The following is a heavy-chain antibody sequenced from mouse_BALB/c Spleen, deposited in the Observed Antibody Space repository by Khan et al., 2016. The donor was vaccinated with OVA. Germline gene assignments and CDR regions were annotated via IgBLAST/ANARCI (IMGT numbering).Heavy chain of an antibody. J-gene: IGHJ2*01. V-gene: IGHV1-18*01. Sequence: VRLQQSGPELVKPGASVKISCKASGYTFTDYNMDWVKQSHGKSLEWIGDITPNNGGTIYNQKFKGKATLTVDKSSSTAYMELRSLTSEDTAVYYCTRGGNGSPFDYWGQGTTLTVSS. D-gene: IGHD1-1*01. CDR2: ITPNNGGT. CDR3: TRGGNGSPFDY. CDR1: GYTFTDYN.